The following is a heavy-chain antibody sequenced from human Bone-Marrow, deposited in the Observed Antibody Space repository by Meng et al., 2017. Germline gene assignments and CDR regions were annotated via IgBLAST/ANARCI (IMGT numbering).Heavy chain of an antibody. J-gene: IGHJ3*02. CDR2: IYSGGST. CDR1: GFTVSSNY. D-gene: IGHD5-24*01. V-gene: IGHV3-53*01. CDR3: ARAEMATIGYDAFDI. Sequence: ETLSLTCAASGFTVSSNYMSWVRQAPGKGLEWVSVIYSGGSTYDADSVKGRFTISRDNSKTTLYLQMNSLRAEDTAVYYCARAEMATIGYDAFDIWGQGIKVTVSS.